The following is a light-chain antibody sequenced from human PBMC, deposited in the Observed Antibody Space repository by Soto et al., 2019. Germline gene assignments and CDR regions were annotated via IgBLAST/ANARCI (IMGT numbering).Light chain of an antibody. CDR1: QNVTSRY. J-gene: IGKJ2*01. CDR3: QHYGTSQT. CDR2: GAF. V-gene: IGKV3-20*01. Sequence: EIVLTQSPGTLSLSPGERATLSCRASQNVTSRYLAWYQQKPGQAPRLLIFGAFSRATGIPDGFSGSGSGTDFTLTMSRLEPEDFAVYYCQHYGTSQTSGQGTDLE.